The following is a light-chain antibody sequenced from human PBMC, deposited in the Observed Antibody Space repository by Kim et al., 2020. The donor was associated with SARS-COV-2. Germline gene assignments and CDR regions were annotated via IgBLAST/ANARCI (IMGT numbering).Light chain of an antibody. CDR1: SLRSYY. V-gene: IGLV3-19*01. Sequence: ALGQTVRITCQGDSLRSYYAAWYQQKPGQAPKVVIYGKDHRPSGVPDRFSGSSSGNTAYLTITGTQAGDEADYYCNSRDSNDYVVFGGGTQLTVL. CDR3: NSRDSNDYVV. J-gene: IGLJ2*01. CDR2: GKD.